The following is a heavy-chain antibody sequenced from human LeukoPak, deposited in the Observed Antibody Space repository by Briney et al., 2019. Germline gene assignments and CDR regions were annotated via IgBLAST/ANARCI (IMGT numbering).Heavy chain of an antibody. Sequence: SETLSLTCTVSGGSISSYYWSWIRQPPGKGLEWIGYIYYSGSTNYNPSLKSRVTISVDTSKNQFSLKLSSVTAADTAVYFCGRNGYYSTDLWGQGTLVTVSS. CDR1: GGSISSYY. D-gene: IGHD3-22*01. J-gene: IGHJ5*02. V-gene: IGHV4-59*08. CDR3: GRNGYYSTDL. CDR2: IYYSGST.